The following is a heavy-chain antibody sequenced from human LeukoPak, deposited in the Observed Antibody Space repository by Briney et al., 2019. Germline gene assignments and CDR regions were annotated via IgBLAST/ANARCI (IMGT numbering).Heavy chain of an antibody. CDR1: GFTFSSYS. Sequence: GGSLRLSCAASGFTFSSYSMNWVRQAPGKGLEWVSYISSCSSTIYYADSVKGRFTISRDNAKNSLYLQMNSLRAEDTAVYYCARSLRGSYYSYYYYYYMDVWGKGTTVTVCS. CDR3: ARSLRGSYYSYYYYYYMDV. CDR2: ISSCSSTI. J-gene: IGHJ6*03. D-gene: IGHD1-26*01. V-gene: IGHV3-48*01.